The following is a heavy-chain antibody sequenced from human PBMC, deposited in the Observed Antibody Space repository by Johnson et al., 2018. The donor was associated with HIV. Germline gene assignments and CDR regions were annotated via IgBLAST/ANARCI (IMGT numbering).Heavy chain of an antibody. CDR3: ANTYYYDSSGYSGAFDL. Sequence: QVQLVESGGGVVQPGGSLRLSCAASGFTFRNYGMHWVRQAPGKGLEWVTFISNDGGSKYYADSVRGRFTISRDNSKNTLYLQMNSLRAEDTAVYYCANTYYYDSSGYSGAFDLWGQGAMVTVSS. V-gene: IGHV3-33*03. J-gene: IGHJ3*01. CDR2: ISNDGGSK. D-gene: IGHD3-22*01. CDR1: GFTFRNYG.